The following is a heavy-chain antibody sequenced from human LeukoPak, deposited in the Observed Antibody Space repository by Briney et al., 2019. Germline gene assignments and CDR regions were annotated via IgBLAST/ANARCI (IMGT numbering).Heavy chain of an antibody. V-gene: IGHV3-30*18. CDR1: GFTFSSYG. D-gene: IGHD6-19*01. CDR2: ISYDGSNK. CDR3: AKDEEIAVAGTFDY. Sequence: GRSLRLSCAASGFTFSSYGMHWVRQVPGKGLEWVAVISYDGSNKYYADSVKGRFTISRDNSKNTLYLQMNSLRAEDTAVYYCAKDEEIAVAGTFDYWGQGTLVTVSS. J-gene: IGHJ4*02.